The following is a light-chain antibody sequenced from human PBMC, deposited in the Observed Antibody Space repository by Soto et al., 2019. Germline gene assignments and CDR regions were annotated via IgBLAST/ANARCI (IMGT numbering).Light chain of an antibody. CDR2: GAS. CDR1: QSVSSN. CDR3: QQYNNWPRT. V-gene: IGKV3-15*01. J-gene: IGKJ1*01. Sequence: EIVMTQSPATLSVSPGERATLSCRASQSVSSNLAWYQQKPGQAPSLLIYGASTRATGIPAGFSGSGSGTDFTLTISSLQSEDFAVYYCQQYNNWPRTFGQGTKVEIK.